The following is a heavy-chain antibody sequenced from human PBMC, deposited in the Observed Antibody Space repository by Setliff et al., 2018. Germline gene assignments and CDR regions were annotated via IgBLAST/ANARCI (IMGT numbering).Heavy chain of an antibody. CDR1: GDSISSTYH. CDR2: IYHSGNT. Sequence: PSETLSLTCNVSGDSISSTYHWGWIRQSPGKGLEWIGTIYHSGNTYYNPSLNSRLTISVDTSENQFSLKLSSVTAADTAVYYCASQGLTIPGDLFDYWGQGTLVTVSS. J-gene: IGHJ4*02. V-gene: IGHV4-38-2*02. CDR3: ASQGLTIPGDLFDY. D-gene: IGHD2-2*02.